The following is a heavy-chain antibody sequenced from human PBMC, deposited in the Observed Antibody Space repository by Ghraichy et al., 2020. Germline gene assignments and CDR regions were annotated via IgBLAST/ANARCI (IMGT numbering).Heavy chain of an antibody. D-gene: IGHD3-22*01. Sequence: GSLRLSCVASGFTFSTYWMHWVRQAPGKGPVWVSHINKDGRSTSYADSVKGRFTISRDNAKNTLYLQMNSLRAEDAAVYFCSRVKYFDDSGPYGMDVWGQGTTVTVSS. CDR3: SRVKYFDDSGPYGMDV. CDR2: INKDGRST. J-gene: IGHJ6*02. CDR1: GFTFSTYW. V-gene: IGHV3-74*01.